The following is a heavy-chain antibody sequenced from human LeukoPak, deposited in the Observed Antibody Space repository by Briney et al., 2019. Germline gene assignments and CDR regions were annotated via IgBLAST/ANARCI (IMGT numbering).Heavy chain of an antibody. D-gene: IGHD1-7*01. V-gene: IGHV4-39*01. CDR2: IYYSGST. Sequence: SETLSLTCTVSGGSISSSSYYWGWIRQPPGKGLEWIGNIYYSGSTNYNPSLKSRVTISVATSKNQFSLKLGSVTAADTAVYYCARVYNWNYVFDFWGQGSLVTVSS. CDR3: ARVYNWNYVFDF. CDR1: GGSISSSSYY. J-gene: IGHJ4*02.